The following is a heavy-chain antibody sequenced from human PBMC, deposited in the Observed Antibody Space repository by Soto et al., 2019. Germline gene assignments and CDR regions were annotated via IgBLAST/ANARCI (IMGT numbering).Heavy chain of an antibody. Sequence: GGSLRLSCAAPGFSVDTNYLVWVRQAPGKGVEWVTFISPKGTNKYYADSVKGRFTISRDTSTNTLFLRMNSLRPEDTAMYYCARGNGAMGYWGQGTVVTVSS. V-gene: IGHV3-30-3*01. CDR3: ARGNGAMGY. CDR2: ISPKGTNK. J-gene: IGHJ4*02. CDR1: GFSVDTNY. D-gene: IGHD1-26*01.